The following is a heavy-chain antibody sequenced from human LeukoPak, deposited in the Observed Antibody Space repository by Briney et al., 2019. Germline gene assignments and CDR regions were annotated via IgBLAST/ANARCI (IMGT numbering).Heavy chain of an antibody. CDR3: AREAYCGGDCYSGFDY. Sequence: SETLSLTCTVSGGSISSYHWSWIRQPPGKGLEWIRYIYYSGSTNYNPSLKSRVTISVDTSKNQFSPKLSSVTAADTAVYYCAREAYCGGDCYSGFDYWGQGTLVTVSS. CDR2: IYYSGST. V-gene: IGHV4-59*01. CDR1: GGSISSYH. D-gene: IGHD2-21*02. J-gene: IGHJ4*02.